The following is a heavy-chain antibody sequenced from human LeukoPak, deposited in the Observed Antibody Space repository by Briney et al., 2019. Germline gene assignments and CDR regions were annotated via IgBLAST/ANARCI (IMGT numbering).Heavy chain of an antibody. Sequence: ASVKVSCKVSGYTLTELSMHWVRQATGQGLEWMGWMNPNSGNTGYAQKFQGRVTMTRNTSISTAYMELSSLRSEDTAVYYCARKYCSGGSCYTLFYWGQGTLVTVSS. CDR2: MNPNSGNT. CDR1: GYTLTELS. J-gene: IGHJ4*02. CDR3: ARKYCSGGSCYTLFY. V-gene: IGHV1-8*01. D-gene: IGHD2-15*01.